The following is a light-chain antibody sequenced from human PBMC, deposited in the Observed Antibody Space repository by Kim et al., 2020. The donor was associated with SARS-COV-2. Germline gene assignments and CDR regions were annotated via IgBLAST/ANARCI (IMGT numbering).Light chain of an antibody. Sequence: SPGQTASITCSGDKLGDKYACWYQQKPGQSPVLVIYQDSKRPSGIPERFSGSNSGNTATLTISGTQAMDEADYYCQAWDSSILYVFGTGTKVTVL. CDR1: KLGDKY. CDR2: QDS. CDR3: QAWDSSILYV. V-gene: IGLV3-1*01. J-gene: IGLJ1*01.